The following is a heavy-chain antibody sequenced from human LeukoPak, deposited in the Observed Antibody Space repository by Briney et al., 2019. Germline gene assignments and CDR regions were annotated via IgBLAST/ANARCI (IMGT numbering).Heavy chain of an antibody. V-gene: IGHV4-59*01. CDR3: ARVPYDFWSVGPHYYYMDV. CDR2: IYYSGST. D-gene: IGHD3-3*01. J-gene: IGHJ6*03. CDR1: GGSISSYY. Sequence: SETLSLTCTVSGGSISSYYWSWIRQPPGKGLEWIGYIYYSGSTNYNPSLKSRVTISVDTSKNQFSLKLSSVTAAGTAVYYCARVPYDFWSVGPHYYYMDVWGKGTTVTVSS.